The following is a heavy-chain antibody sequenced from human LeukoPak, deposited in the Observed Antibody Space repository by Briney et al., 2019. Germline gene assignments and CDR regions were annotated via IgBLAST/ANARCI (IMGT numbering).Heavy chain of an antibody. Sequence: ASVKVSCKASGYTFTSYDINWVRQATGQGLEWMGWMNPNSGNTGYAQKFQGRVTMTRNTSISTAYMELSSLRSEDTAVYYCARGCYSGTRGGDWFDPWGQGPLVTVSS. CDR2: MNPNSGNT. J-gene: IGHJ5*02. CDR3: ARGCYSGTRGGDWFDP. CDR1: GYTFTSYD. V-gene: IGHV1-8*01. D-gene: IGHD2-21*02.